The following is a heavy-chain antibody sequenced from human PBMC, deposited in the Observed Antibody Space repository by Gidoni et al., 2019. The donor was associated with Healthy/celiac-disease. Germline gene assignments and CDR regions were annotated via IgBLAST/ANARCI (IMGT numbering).Heavy chain of an antibody. J-gene: IGHJ6*02. Sequence: QVQLVQSGAEVKKPGASVTVSCTASGYTFTSYGISWVRQAPGQGLEWMGWISAYNGNTNEAQKLQGRVTMTTDTSTSTADMELRSLRSDDTAVYYCVLTPPIEYDCWSGDYYGMDVWGQGTTVTVSS. D-gene: IGHD3-3*01. V-gene: IGHV1-18*04. CDR3: VLTPPIEYDCWSGDYYGMDV. CDR2: ISAYNGNT. CDR1: GYTFTSYG.